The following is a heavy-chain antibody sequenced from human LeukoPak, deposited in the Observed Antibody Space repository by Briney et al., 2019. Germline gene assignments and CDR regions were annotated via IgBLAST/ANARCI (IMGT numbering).Heavy chain of an antibody. CDR1: GFTFSNYA. CDR2: ISGNSANT. D-gene: IGHD3-10*01. CDR3: AKGVRLWFAFYFDY. Sequence: PGGSLRLSCAASGFTFSNYAMTWVRQAPGKGLEWVSSISGNSANTYHADSVKGRFTVSRDNSKNILYLRMNSLRVEDTAVYFCAKGVRLWFAFYFDYWGQGTLATVSS. J-gene: IGHJ4*02. V-gene: IGHV3-23*01.